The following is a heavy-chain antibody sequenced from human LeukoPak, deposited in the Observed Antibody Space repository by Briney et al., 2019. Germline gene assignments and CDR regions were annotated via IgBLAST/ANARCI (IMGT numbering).Heavy chain of an antibody. V-gene: IGHV3-66*01. CDR3: ARAPEDTAWDY. D-gene: IGHD5-18*01. Sequence: GGSLRLSCAASGFTVSTNYMSWVRQAPGKGLEWVSVIYSGDNTYYADSVKGRFTISRDISKNTLYLQMNSLRAEDTAVYYCARAPEDTAWDYWGQGTLVTVSS. CDR2: IYSGDNT. J-gene: IGHJ4*02. CDR1: GFTVSTNY.